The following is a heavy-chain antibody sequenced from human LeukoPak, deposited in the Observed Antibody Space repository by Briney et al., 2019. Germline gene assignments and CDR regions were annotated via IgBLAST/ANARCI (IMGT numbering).Heavy chain of an antibody. CDR2: ISWNSGSI. V-gene: IGHV3-9*01. J-gene: IGHJ6*02. CDR3: AKDLGRTYDILTGYYNVHYYYGMDV. CDR1: GFTFDDYA. Sequence: GGSLRLSCAASGFTFDDYAMHWVRQAPGKGLEWDSGISWNSGSIGYADSVKGRFTISRDNAKNSLYLQMNSLKAEDTALYYCAKDLGRTYDILTGYYNVHYYYGMDVWGQGTTVTVSS. D-gene: IGHD3-9*01.